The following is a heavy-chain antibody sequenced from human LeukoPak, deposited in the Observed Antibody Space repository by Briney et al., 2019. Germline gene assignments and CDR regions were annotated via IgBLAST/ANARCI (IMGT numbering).Heavy chain of an antibody. CDR1: GYTLTELS. CDR2: FDPEDGET. CDR3: ATYFPSMVRGVIIEYYFDY. J-gene: IGHJ4*02. V-gene: IGHV1-24*01. Sequence: ASVKVSCKVSGYTLTELSMHWVRQAPGKGLEGMGGFDPEDGETIYAQKFQGRVTMTEDTSTDTAYMELSSLRSEDTAVYYCATYFPSMVRGVIIEYYFDYWGQGTLVTVSS. D-gene: IGHD3-10*01.